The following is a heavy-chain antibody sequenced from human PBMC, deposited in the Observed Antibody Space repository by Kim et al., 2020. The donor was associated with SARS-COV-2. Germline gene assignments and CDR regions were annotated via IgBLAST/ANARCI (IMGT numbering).Heavy chain of an antibody. J-gene: IGHJ4*02. CDR3: ARIGAYGYGDYTSFDY. D-gene: IGHD4-17*01. V-gene: IGHV1-18*01. Sequence: KLQGRVTMTTDTSTSTAYMELRSLRSDDTAVYYCARIGAYGYGDYTSFDYWGQGTLVTVSS.